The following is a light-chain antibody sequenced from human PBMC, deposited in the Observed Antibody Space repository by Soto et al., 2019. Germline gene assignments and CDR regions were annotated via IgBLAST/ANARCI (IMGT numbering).Light chain of an antibody. CDR2: HVT. Sequence: QSALTQPASVSGSPGQSITISCTGTSSDVGGYNFVSWYQQHPGKAPKLMIYHVTSRPSGVSDRFSGPKSGNTASLTISGLQAEDEADYYCSSYTSSSTLYVFGTGTKVTVL. V-gene: IGLV2-14*01. CDR1: SSDVGGYNF. CDR3: SSYTSSSTLYV. J-gene: IGLJ1*01.